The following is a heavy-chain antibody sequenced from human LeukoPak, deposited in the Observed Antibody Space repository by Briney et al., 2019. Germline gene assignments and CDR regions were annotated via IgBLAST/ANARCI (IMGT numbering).Heavy chain of an antibody. CDR1: GLTFRIYS. J-gene: IGHJ6*04. Sequence: GGSLKLSCEASGLTFRIYSINWVRQAPGKGLEWVSYISSGGSTIYYADSLKGRFTISRDNARNLLFLQMDGLREEDTAMYYCARVQGICNVSTWNVMARDVWGKGTTVSVSS. V-gene: IGHV3-48*02. CDR3: ARVQGICNVSTWNVMARDV. D-gene: IGHD2/OR15-2a*01. CDR2: ISSGGSTI.